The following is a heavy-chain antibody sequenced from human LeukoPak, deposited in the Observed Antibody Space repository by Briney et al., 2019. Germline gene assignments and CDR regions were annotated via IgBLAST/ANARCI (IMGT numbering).Heavy chain of an antibody. Sequence: GGSLRLSCAASGFTVSSNYMSWVRQAPGKGLEWVSYISSSSSTIYYADSVKGRFTISRDNAKNSLYLQMNSLRAEDTAVYYCARVLQWLGYYFDYWGQGTLVTVSS. V-gene: IGHV3-48*01. CDR2: ISSSSSTI. CDR3: ARVLQWLGYYFDY. D-gene: IGHD6-19*01. J-gene: IGHJ4*02. CDR1: GFTVSSNY.